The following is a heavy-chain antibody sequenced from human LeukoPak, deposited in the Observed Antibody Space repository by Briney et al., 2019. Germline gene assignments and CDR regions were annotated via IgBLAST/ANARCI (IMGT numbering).Heavy chain of an antibody. J-gene: IGHJ4*02. D-gene: IGHD3-22*01. CDR3: ARNPESYYDSSGYYRRFDY. CDR2: IDGDGSRT. V-gene: IGHV3-74*01. CDR1: GFSFNIYW. Sequence: GGSLRLSCAASGFSFNIYWMHWVRQAPGKGLVWVSRIDGDGSRTGFADSVKGRFTISRDNAKNTLYLQMNSLGAEDTAVYYCARNPESYYDSSGYYRRFDYWGQGTLVTVSS.